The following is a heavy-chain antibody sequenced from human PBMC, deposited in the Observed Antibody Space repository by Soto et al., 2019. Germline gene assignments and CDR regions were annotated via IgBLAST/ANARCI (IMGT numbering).Heavy chain of an antibody. CDR1: GGSVNSGGYY. CDR3: ARGVVTFNGFDP. Sequence: QVQLQESGPGLVKPSQTLSLTCTVSGGSVNSGGYYWSWIRQRPGQGLEWIGHIYYTGSTNYNPALKSRVTISVDKSKNQFSLQLSSVTAADKALYYCARGVVTFNGFDPWGQGTLVTVAS. D-gene: IGHD3-3*01. J-gene: IGHJ5*02. V-gene: IGHV4-31*03. CDR2: IYYTGST.